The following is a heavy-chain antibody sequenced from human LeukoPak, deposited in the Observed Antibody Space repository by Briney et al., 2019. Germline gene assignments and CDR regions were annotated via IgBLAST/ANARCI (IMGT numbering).Heavy chain of an antibody. CDR3: ATDWRRGGWYFFFDY. V-gene: IGHV3-7*01. CDR1: GFRFSNYW. D-gene: IGHD6-19*01. Sequence: PGGSLRLSCAASGFRFSNYWTSWVSQAPGKGLGWVANIKADGSEQYYVDSVKGRFAISRDNAKNSVHLQMNSLRAEDTAVYYCATDWRRGGWYFFFDYWGQGTLVTVSS. J-gene: IGHJ4*02. CDR2: IKADGSEQ.